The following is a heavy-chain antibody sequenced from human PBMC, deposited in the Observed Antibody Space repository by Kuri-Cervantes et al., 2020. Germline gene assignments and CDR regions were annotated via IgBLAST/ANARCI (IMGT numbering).Heavy chain of an antibody. CDR2: IYYTGST. V-gene: IGHV4-39*07. CDR1: GCSISRSNYY. Sequence: GSLRLPCTVSGCSISRSNYYWGWIRQPPGKGLEWIGTIYYTGSTYYNPSLISRVTISEDTSKNQFSLKVRSVTAADTAVYYCARGRGSIFHWFDPWGQGTLVTVSS. J-gene: IGHJ5*02. CDR3: ARGRGSIFHWFDP. D-gene: IGHD3-9*01.